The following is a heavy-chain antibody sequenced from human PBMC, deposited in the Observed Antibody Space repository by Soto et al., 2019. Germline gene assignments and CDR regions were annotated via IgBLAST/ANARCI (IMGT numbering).Heavy chain of an antibody. D-gene: IGHD3-22*01. Sequence: QVQLVQSGAEVKKPGSSVKVSCKASGGTFSSYTISWVRQAPGQGLEWMGRIIPILGIANYAQKFQGRVTMTXXNXTXTAYMELSSLRSEDTAVYYCAGIYDGSDKGSYGMDVWGQGTTVTVSS. CDR2: IIPILGIA. J-gene: IGHJ6*02. CDR1: GGTFSSYT. V-gene: IGHV1-69*02. CDR3: AGIYDGSDKGSYGMDV.